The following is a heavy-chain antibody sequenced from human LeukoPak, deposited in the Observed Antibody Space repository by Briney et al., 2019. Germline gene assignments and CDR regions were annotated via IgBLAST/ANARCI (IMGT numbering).Heavy chain of an antibody. CDR2: INHSGST. CDR3: ARRVNYYGSGSPKYYFDY. J-gene: IGHJ4*02. D-gene: IGHD3-10*01. CDR1: GGSFSGYY. Sequence: PSETLSLTCAVYGGSFSGYYWSWIRQPPGKGLEWIGEINHSGSTNYNPSLKSRVTISVDTSKNQFSLKLSSVTAADTAVYYCARRVNYYGSGSPKYYFDYWGQGTLVTVSS. V-gene: IGHV4-34*01.